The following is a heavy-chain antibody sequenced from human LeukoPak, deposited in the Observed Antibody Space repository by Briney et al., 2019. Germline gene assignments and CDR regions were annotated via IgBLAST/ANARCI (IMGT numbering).Heavy chain of an antibody. V-gene: IGHV3-33*06. CDR3: AKDQRHSGSPLRI. CDR2: IWYDGSNK. Sequence: GGSLRPSCAASGFTFSSYGMHWVRQAPGKGLEWVAVIWYDGSNKYYADSVKGRFTISRDNSKNTLYLQMNSLRAEDTAVYYCAKDQRHSGSPLRIWGQGTMVTVSS. D-gene: IGHD1-26*01. J-gene: IGHJ3*02. CDR1: GFTFSSYG.